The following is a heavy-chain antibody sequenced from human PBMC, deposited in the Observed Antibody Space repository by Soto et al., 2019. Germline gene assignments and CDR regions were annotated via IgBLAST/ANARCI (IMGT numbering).Heavy chain of an antibody. D-gene: IGHD2-15*01. V-gene: IGHV3-33*01. CDR1: GFTFSSYG. Sequence: QVQLVESGGGVVQPGRSLRLSCAASGFTFSSYGMHWVRQAPGKGLEWVAVIWYDGSNKYYADSVKGRFTISRDNSKNTLYLQMTSLRAEDTAVYCCARWWLESALFDSWGQGTLVVVSS. CDR3: ARWWLESALFDS. J-gene: IGHJ4*02. CDR2: IWYDGSNK.